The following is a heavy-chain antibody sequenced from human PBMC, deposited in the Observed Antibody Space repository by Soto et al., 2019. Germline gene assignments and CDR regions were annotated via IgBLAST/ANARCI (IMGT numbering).Heavy chain of an antibody. Sequence: SQTLSLTCAISGDSVSSKSAAWNWIRQSPSRGLEWLGRTYYRSKWYNDYAVSVKSRITINPDTSKNQFSLQLNSVTAEDTAINYCARVGNCSTTACRNFFDAWGQGALVTVSS. V-gene: IGHV6-1*01. CDR3: ARVGNCSTTACRNFFDA. D-gene: IGHD2-15*01. CDR2: TYYRSKWYN. CDR1: GDSVSSKSAA. J-gene: IGHJ5*02.